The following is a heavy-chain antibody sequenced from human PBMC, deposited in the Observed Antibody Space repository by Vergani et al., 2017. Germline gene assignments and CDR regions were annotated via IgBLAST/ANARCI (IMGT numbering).Heavy chain of an antibody. CDR1: GYSFTSYW. J-gene: IGHJ4*02. CDR2: IYPGDSDT. D-gene: IGHD5-18*01. CDR3: ARQPYLYSYGIDY. Sequence: EVQLVQSGAEVKQPGESLKISCKGSGYSFTSYWIGWFRQMPGKGREWLGIIYPGDSDTRYSPSFQGQVTISANKSISTAYLQWSSLKASDPAMYYCARQPYLYSYGIDYWGQGTLVTVSS. V-gene: IGHV5-51*01.